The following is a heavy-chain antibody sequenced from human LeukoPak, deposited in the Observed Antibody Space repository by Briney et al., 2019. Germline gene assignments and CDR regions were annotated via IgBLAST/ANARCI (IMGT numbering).Heavy chain of an antibody. Sequence: SVTVSCKASGGTFHSYIVTWVRQAPGQGLEWMGGIVPIIGTANYAQKFQGRVTITADDSTSTAYMELGSLGSEDTAIYYCARDQRPSCLGGICYSGDYWGQGTLVTVTS. CDR1: GGTFHSYI. J-gene: IGHJ4*02. D-gene: IGHD2-15*01. CDR2: IVPIIGTA. V-gene: IGHV1-69*01. CDR3: ARDQRPSCLGGICYSGDY.